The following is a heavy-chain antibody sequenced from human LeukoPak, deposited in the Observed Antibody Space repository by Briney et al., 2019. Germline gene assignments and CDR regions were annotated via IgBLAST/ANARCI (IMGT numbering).Heavy chain of an antibody. Sequence: SVKVSCKASGGTFSSYAISWVRQAPGEGREWIGRVIPILGVANYAQNFQGRVTITADKSTSTAYTELSSLRSDDTAVYYCARIELTVTGTKSAFDIWGQGTVVTISS. V-gene: IGHV1-69*04. J-gene: IGHJ3*02. D-gene: IGHD6-19*01. CDR3: ARIELTVTGTKSAFDI. CDR1: GGTFSSYA. CDR2: VIPILGVA.